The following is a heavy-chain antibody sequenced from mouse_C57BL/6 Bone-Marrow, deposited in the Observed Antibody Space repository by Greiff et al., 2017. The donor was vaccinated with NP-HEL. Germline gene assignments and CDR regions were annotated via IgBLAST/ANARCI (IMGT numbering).Heavy chain of an antibody. Sequence: EVMLVESGGGLVKPGGSLKLSCAASGFTFSDYGMHWVRQAPEKGLEWVAYISSGSSTIYYADTVKGRFTISRDNAKNTLFLQMTSLRSEDTAIYYCAIGAFITTVVAYWGQGTTLTVSS. CDR3: AIGAFITTVVAY. D-gene: IGHD1-1*01. CDR2: ISSGSSTI. J-gene: IGHJ2*01. CDR1: GFTFSDYG. V-gene: IGHV5-17*01.